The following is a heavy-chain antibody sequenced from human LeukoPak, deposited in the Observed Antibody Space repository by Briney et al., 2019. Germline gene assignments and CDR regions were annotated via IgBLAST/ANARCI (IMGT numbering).Heavy chain of an antibody. CDR3: ARAAGSTVTTRFDY. V-gene: IGHV3-7*01. CDR2: IKQDGSQK. CDR1: GFTFRSHW. D-gene: IGHD4-17*01. J-gene: IGHJ4*02. Sequence: GGSLRLPCAASGFTFRSHWMSWVRQAPGKGLEWVASIKQDGSQKYYLDSVKGRFTISRDNAKNSLYLQMSSLRAEDTAVYYCARAAGSTVTTRFDYWGQGTLVTVSS.